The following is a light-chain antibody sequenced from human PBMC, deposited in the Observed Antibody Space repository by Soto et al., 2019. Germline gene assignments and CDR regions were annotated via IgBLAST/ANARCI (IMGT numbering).Light chain of an antibody. Sequence: QSVLTQPASGSGSPGKSITISCTGTNSDGGGYNYVSWYQQHPGKAPKFMIYDVSNRPSGVSTRFSGSKSGNTASLTISGLQAEDEADYYCNSYTTSNTRQIVFGTGTKVTVL. CDR1: NSDGGGYNY. J-gene: IGLJ1*01. V-gene: IGLV2-14*01. CDR2: DVS. CDR3: NSYTTSNTRQIV.